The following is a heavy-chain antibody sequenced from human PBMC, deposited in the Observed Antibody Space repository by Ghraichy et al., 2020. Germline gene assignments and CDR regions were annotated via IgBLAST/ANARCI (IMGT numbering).Heavy chain of an antibody. CDR2: IYYSGST. D-gene: IGHD1-14*01. Sequence: SETLSLTCTVSGGSINSSNYYWGWIRQPPGRGLEWVASIYYSGSTYYNPSLKSRVSISKDASKNQFSLRLTSVTAADTAFYYCARDPITGATSFDFWGQGNLVVVSS. CDR1: GGSINSSNYY. CDR3: ARDPITGATSFDF. J-gene: IGHJ4*02. V-gene: IGHV4-39*07.